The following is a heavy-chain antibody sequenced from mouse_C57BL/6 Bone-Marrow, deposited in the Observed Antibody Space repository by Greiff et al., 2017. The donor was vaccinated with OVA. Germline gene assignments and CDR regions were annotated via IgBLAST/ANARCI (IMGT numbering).Heavy chain of an antibody. Sequence: VQLQQSGAELVRPGASVKLSCTASGFNIKDYYMHWVKQRPEQGLEWIGRIDPEDGDTDYAPKFQGKATMTADTSSNTAYLQLSSLTSEDTAVYYCCSIYDGYPVAYWGQGTLVTVSA. CDR1: GFNIKDYY. CDR2: IDPEDGDT. J-gene: IGHJ3*01. D-gene: IGHD2-3*01. CDR3: CSIYDGYPVAY. V-gene: IGHV14-1*01.